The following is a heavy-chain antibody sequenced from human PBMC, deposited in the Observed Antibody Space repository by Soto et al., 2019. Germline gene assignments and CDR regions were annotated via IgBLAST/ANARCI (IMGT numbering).Heavy chain of an antibody. CDR1: GYSFTSYW. D-gene: IGHD3-22*01. J-gene: IGHJ6*02. V-gene: IGHV5-10-1*01. CDR2: IDPRDSYT. CDR3: ARHGQDDSTGYYYYYYGMDV. Sequence: GESLKISCKGSGYSFTSYWISWVRQMPGKGLEWMGRIDPRDSYTNYSPSFQGHVTISADKSISTAYLQWSSLKASDTAMYYCARHGQDDSTGYYYYYYGMDVWGQRTTVTVSS.